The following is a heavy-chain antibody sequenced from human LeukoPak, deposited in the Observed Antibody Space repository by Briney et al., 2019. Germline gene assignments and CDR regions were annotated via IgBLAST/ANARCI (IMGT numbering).Heavy chain of an antibody. V-gene: IGHV3-7*01. CDR1: GFTFSSYW. CDR2: IKHDGSER. CDR3: ATYSSRNAREFQS. J-gene: IGHJ1*01. D-gene: IGHD2-2*01. Sequence: GGSLRLSCAASGFTFSSYWMSWVRQAPGKGLEWVANIKHDGSERDYVDSVKGRFTISRDNAKNSLYLQMNSLRAEDTAVYYCATYSSRNAREFQSWGQGTLVTVSS.